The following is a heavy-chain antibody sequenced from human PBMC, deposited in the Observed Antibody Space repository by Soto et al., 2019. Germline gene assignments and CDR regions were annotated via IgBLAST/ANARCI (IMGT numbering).Heavy chain of an antibody. CDR1: GGTFSSYA. Sequence: AVKVSCKASGGTFSSYAISWVRQAPGQGLEWMGGIIPIFGTANYAQKFQGRVTITADESTSTAYMELSSLRSEDTAVYYCARXYYYGSGSYYPTAPFGYWGQGTLVTVSS. CDR2: IIPIFGTA. D-gene: IGHD3-10*01. V-gene: IGHV1-69*13. CDR3: ARXYYYGSGSYYPTAPFGY. J-gene: IGHJ4*02.